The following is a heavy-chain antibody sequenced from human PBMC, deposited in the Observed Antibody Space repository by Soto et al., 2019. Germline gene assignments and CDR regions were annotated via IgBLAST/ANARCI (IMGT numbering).Heavy chain of an antibody. J-gene: IGHJ4*02. Sequence: GGSLRLSCAASGFTFSSYGMHWVRQAPGKGLEWVAVISYDGSNKYYADSVKGRFTISRDNSKNTLYLQMNSLRAEDTAVYYCAKSDRYYYYDSSGYYSYFDYWGQGTLVTVSS. CDR2: ISYDGSNK. V-gene: IGHV3-30*18. CDR1: GFTFSSYG. CDR3: AKSDRYYYYDSSGYYSYFDY. D-gene: IGHD3-22*01.